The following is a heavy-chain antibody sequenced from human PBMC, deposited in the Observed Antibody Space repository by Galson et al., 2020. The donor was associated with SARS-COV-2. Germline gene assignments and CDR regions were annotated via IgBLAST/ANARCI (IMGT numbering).Heavy chain of an antibody. CDR3: AKDISSEGGNDY. V-gene: IGHV3-9*01. D-gene: IGHD6-19*01. CDR1: GFTFDDYA. J-gene: IGHJ4*02. CDR2: ISWNSGSI. Sequence: SLKISCAASGFTFDDYAMHWVRQAPGKGLEWVSGISWNSGSIGYADSVKGRFTISRDNAKNSLYLQMNSLRAEDTALYYCAKDISSEGGNDYWGQGTLVTVSS.